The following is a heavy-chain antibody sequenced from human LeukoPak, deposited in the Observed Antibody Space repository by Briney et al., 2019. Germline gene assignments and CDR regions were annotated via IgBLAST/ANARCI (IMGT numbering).Heavy chain of an antibody. J-gene: IGHJ4*02. V-gene: IGHV1-18*01. CDR3: ARDQVPYSYGPQLCGY. CDR1: GYTFTSYG. CDR2: ISAYNGNT. D-gene: IGHD5-18*01. Sequence: ASVKVSCKASGYTFTSYGISWVRQAPGQGLEWMGWISAYNGNTNYAQKLQGRVTMATDTSTSTAYMELRSLRSDDTAVYYCARDQVPYSYGPQLCGYWGQGTLVTVSS.